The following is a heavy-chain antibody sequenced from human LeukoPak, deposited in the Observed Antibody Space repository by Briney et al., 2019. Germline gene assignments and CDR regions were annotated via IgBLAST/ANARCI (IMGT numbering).Heavy chain of an antibody. D-gene: IGHD3-10*01. Sequence: GGSLRLSCAASGFTFSSYGMHWVRQAPGKGLEWVAVIWYDGSNKYYADSVKGRFTISRDNSKNTLYLQMNSLRAEDTAVYYCVKDHNTMVRGVFDYWGQGTLVTVSS. CDR3: VKDHNTMVRGVFDY. V-gene: IGHV3-33*06. J-gene: IGHJ4*02. CDR2: IWYDGSNK. CDR1: GFTFSSYG.